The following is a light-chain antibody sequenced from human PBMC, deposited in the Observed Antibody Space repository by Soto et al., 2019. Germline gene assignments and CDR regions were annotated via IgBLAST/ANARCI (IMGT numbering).Light chain of an antibody. J-gene: IGKJ1*01. CDR2: GAS. V-gene: IGKV3-20*01. CDR1: QPTTSNY. Sequence: ALTQSPGTLSLSPGERATLSCRASQPTTSNYLAWYQQRSGQAPRLLISGASSRATGVTDRFSGSGSGTDFTLTINRLEPEDFAVYYCQQYGDLPWTFGQGTKVDIK. CDR3: QQYGDLPWT.